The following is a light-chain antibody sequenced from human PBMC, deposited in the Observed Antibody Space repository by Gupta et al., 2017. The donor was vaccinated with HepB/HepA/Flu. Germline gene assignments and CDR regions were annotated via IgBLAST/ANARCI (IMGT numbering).Light chain of an antibody. CDR2: RNN. J-gene: IGLJ1*01. CDR1: SSNIGSNY. V-gene: IGLV1-47*01. CDR3: ATWDDSLSGYV. Sequence: QSVLTQPPSASETPGQRVTISCSGSSSNIGSNYGYWYQQFPGTAPKLLIYRNNQRPSGVPDRFSGSKSGTSASLAISGLRADDEADYYCATWDDSLSGYVFGNGTNVTVL.